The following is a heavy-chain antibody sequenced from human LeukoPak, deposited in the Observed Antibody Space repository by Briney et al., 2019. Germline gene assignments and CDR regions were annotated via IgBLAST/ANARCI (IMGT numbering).Heavy chain of an antibody. CDR1: GGSINSGNYE. Sequence: PSETLSLTCNVSGGSINSGNYEWGWIRQPPGKGLERIGYSYYSGSTNYNSSLKSPVTISVDTSKNQFSLKLSSVTAADTAVYCCARDRALWFGDYGMDVWGEGATVTVSS. CDR3: ARDRALWFGDYGMDV. D-gene: IGHD3-10*01. V-gene: IGHV4-61*01. J-gene: IGHJ6*04. CDR2: SYYSGST.